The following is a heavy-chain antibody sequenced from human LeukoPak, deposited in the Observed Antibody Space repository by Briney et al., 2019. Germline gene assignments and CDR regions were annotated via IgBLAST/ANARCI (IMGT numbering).Heavy chain of an antibody. Sequence: GGSLRLSCTASEFTVSRNYMRSVRQAPGKWLEWVSLIFSDGDTHYADSVKGRLTISRDTSKTTVFLQMTSLRVEDTAINYCTRDQMNYWGQGTLVTVSS. CDR1: EFTVSRNY. D-gene: IGHD5-24*01. CDR2: IFSDGDT. V-gene: IGHV3-53*01. CDR3: TRDQMNY. J-gene: IGHJ4*02.